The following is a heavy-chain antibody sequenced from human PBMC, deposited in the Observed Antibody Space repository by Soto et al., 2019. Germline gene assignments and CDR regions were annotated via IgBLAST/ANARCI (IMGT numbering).Heavy chain of an antibody. Sequence: ASVKVSCKASGYTFTSYGISWVRQAPGQGLEWMGWISAYNGNTNYAQKLQGRVTMTPDTSTSIAYMELRSLGSDDTAVYYCARGAVDTAMANAFDIWGQGTMVTVSS. D-gene: IGHD5-18*01. CDR2: ISAYNGNT. CDR3: ARGAVDTAMANAFDI. V-gene: IGHV1-18*01. J-gene: IGHJ3*02. CDR1: GYTFTSYG.